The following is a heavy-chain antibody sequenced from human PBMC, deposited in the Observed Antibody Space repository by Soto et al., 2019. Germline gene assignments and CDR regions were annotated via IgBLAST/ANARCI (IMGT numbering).Heavy chain of an antibody. CDR2: ISGSGGST. CDR3: AKDQGSSWYEIDY. Sequence: EVQLLESGGGVVQPGGSLRLSCAASGFTFSNYAVTLVRQAPGKGLEWVSTISGSGGSTYYADSVKGRFTISRNNSKNTLYLQMNSLRAEDTAVYYCAKDQGSSWYEIDYWGQGTLVTVSS. CDR1: GFTFSNYA. V-gene: IGHV3-23*01. J-gene: IGHJ4*02. D-gene: IGHD6-13*01.